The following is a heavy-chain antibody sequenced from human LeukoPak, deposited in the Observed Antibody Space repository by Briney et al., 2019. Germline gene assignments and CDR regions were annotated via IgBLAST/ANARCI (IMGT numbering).Heavy chain of an antibody. CDR3: ARELTSPDYDFWSGCNDY. J-gene: IGHJ4*02. CDR1: GYTFTNYG. V-gene: IGHV1-18*01. D-gene: IGHD3-3*01. CDR2: ISVYNGNT. Sequence: ASVKVSCKASGYTFTNYGISWVRQAPGQGLGWMGWISVYNGNTNYAQKLQGRVTMTTDTSTSTAYMELRSLRSDDTAVYYCARELTSPDYDFWSGCNDYWGQGALVTVSS.